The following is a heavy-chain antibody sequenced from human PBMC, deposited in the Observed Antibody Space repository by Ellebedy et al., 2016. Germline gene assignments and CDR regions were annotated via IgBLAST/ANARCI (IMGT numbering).Heavy chain of an antibody. V-gene: IGHV3-9*01. CDR1: GFTFDDYA. CDR2: ISWNSGSI. D-gene: IGHD6-13*01. Sequence: SLKISXAASGFTFDDYAMHWVRQAPGKGLEWVSGISWNSGSIGYADSVKGRFTISRDNAKNSLYLQMNSLRAEDTALYYCAKGSLRGVSAAGDYWGQGTLVTVSS. CDR3: AKGSLRGVSAAGDY. J-gene: IGHJ4*02.